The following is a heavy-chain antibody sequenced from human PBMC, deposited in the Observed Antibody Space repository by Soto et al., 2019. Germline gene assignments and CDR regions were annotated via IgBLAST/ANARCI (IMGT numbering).Heavy chain of an antibody. CDR1: GYTFTSYG. CDR3: ARDLGATTDYYYYGMDV. D-gene: IGHD1-26*01. Sequence: QVRLVQSGAEVKKPGASVKVSCKASGYTFTSYGISWVRQAPGQGLEWMGWISAYNGNTNYAQKLQGRVTMTTDTSTSTAYMELRSLRSDDTAVYYCARDLGATTDYYYYGMDVWGQGTTVTVSS. V-gene: IGHV1-18*04. CDR2: ISAYNGNT. J-gene: IGHJ6*02.